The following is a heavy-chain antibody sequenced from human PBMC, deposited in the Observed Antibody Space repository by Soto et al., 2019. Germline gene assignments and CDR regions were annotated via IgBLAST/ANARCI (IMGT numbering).Heavy chain of an antibody. CDR1: GFTFDDYA. CDR2: IVWNNGNI. J-gene: IGHJ6*03. D-gene: IGHD2-2*02. CDR3: VRIPAAIGYMNV. V-gene: IGHV3-9*01. Sequence: EVQLVESGGGLVQPGTSLRLSCAASGFTFDDYAMHWVRQAPGKGLEWVSGIVWNNGNIAYVDSVKGRFIISRDNAKNSLYLQMNSLRTEDTALYYRVRIPAAIGYMNVWGKGTTVTVSS.